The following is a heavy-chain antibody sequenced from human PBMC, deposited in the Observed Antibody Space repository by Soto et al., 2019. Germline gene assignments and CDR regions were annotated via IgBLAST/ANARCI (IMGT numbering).Heavy chain of an antibody. D-gene: IGHD1-7*01. Sequence: GESLKISCAASGFTFNNYAMSWVRQAPGKGLEWVSAISANGQGIYYADSVKGRFIISRDSSKNTVFLHMVSLTAEDTAVYYCAKDRNYPRDQFHNWGQGTLVTVSS. CDR1: GFTFNNYA. J-gene: IGHJ4*02. CDR2: ISANGQGI. V-gene: IGHV3-23*01. CDR3: AKDRNYPRDQFHN.